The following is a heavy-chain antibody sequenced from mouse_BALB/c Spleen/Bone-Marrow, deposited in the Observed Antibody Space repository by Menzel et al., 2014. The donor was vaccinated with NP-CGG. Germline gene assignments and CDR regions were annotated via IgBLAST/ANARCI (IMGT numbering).Heavy chain of an antibody. D-gene: IGHD1-1*01. J-gene: IGHJ2*01. CDR1: GFTFSSFA. CDR3: ARSGSSYGDFDY. V-gene: IGHV5-17*02. Sequence: EVMLVESGGGLVRPGGSRKLSCAASGFTFSSFAMHWVRQAPEKGLEWVAYISSGSSTIYYADTVMGRFTISRDNTKNTQFLQMTSLRSEDTAMYYCARSGSSYGDFDYWGQGTTLTVAS. CDR2: ISSGSSTI.